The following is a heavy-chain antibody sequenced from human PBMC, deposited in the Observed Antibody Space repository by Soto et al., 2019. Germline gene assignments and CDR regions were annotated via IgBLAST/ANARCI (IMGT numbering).Heavy chain of an antibody. V-gene: IGHV3-23*01. Sequence: GGSLRLSCAASGFTFSSYAMSWVRQAPGKGLEWVSAISGSGGSTYYADSVKGRFTISRDNSQNTLYLHMNSLRAEDTAVFYCAKGRNGVDVWGQGTTVTVSS. J-gene: IGHJ6*02. CDR1: GFTFSSYA. CDR3: AKGRNGVDV. CDR2: ISGSGGST.